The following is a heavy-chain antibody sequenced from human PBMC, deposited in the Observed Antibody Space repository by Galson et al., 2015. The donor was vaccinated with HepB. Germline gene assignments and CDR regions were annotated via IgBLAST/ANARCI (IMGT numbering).Heavy chain of an antibody. V-gene: IGHV1-69*13. Sequence: SVKVSCKASGGTFSSYAISWVRQAPGQGLEWMGGIIPIFGTANYAQKFQGRVTITADESTSTAYMELSSLRSEDTAVYYCARVSSFGGGGFYYFDYWGQGTLVTVSS. CDR3: ARVSSFGGGGFYYFDY. CDR1: GGTFSSYA. J-gene: IGHJ4*02. D-gene: IGHD2-21*01. CDR2: IIPIFGTA.